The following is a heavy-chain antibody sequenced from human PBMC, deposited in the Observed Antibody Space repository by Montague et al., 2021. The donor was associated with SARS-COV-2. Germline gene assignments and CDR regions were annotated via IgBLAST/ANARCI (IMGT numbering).Heavy chain of an antibody. V-gene: IGHV4-39*01. J-gene: IGHJ4*02. Sequence: SETLSLTCSVSGGSITDRTYYWGFIRPSPGKGLEWIGAINYSETTYYNPSLKSRVTISLDTAKNQFSLKMTSVTAADTAVYYCARHWGIAAAGNWGQGTLVTVSS. CDR2: INYSETT. CDR3: ARHWGIAAAGN. D-gene: IGHD6-13*01. CDR1: GGSITDRTYY.